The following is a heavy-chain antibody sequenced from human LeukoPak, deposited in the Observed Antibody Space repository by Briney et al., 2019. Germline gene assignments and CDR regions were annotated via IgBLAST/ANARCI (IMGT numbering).Heavy chain of an antibody. J-gene: IGHJ5*02. CDR2: INPTGGST. D-gene: IGHD1-1*01. CDR3: ARVKGVENGLLKNWYDV. V-gene: IGHV1-46*01. CDR1: GYTFTSYY. Sequence: GASVKVSCKASGYTFTSYYMHWVRQAPGQGLEWMGLINPTGGSTGYAQKFQGRVTMTRDASVNTAYLELSSLRSGDTAIYYCARVKGVENGLLKNWYDVWGQGTLVTVSS.